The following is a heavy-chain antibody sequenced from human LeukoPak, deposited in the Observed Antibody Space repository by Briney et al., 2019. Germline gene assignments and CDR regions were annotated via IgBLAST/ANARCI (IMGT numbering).Heavy chain of an antibody. J-gene: IGHJ3*02. D-gene: IGHD6-13*01. Sequence: GASVKVSCKASGYTFTGYYMHWVRQAPGQGLEWMGWINPNSGGTNYAQKFQERVTITRDMSTSTAYMELSSLRSEDTAVYYCAADLRYSSSWYLQGFDIWGQGTMVTVSS. CDR2: INPNSGGT. CDR1: GYTFTGYY. V-gene: IGHV1-2*02. CDR3: AADLRYSSSWYLQGFDI.